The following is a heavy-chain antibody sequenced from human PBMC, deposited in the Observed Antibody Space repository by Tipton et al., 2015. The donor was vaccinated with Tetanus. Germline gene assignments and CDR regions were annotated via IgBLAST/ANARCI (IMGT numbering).Heavy chain of an antibody. J-gene: IGHJ4*02. D-gene: IGHD4-11*01. CDR2: IHPDGSRT. V-gene: IGHV3-74*01. CDR3: ATSYSNYGYDY. CDR1: GFTFSSYW. Sequence: SLRLSCAASGFTFSSYWMHWVRQAPGKGLVWVSRIHPDGSRTAYAESVKGRFTISRDNAKNTLYLQMNSLRAEDTAVYYCATSYSNYGYDYWGQGTLVTVSS.